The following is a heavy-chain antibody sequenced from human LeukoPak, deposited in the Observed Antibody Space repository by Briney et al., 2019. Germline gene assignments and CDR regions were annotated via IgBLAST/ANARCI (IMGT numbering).Heavy chain of an antibody. Sequence: SETLSLTRTVSGGSLSSYYWSWIRPPPGEGLGWIGYIYYSGATNYNPSLKGRLTISVDTSKNQFFLKLTSGTAADTAVYYCARRTITYFDSWGQGTLVTVSS. CDR2: IYYSGAT. CDR3: ARRTITYFDS. D-gene: IGHD1-1*01. CDR1: GGSLSSYY. V-gene: IGHV4-59*01. J-gene: IGHJ4*02.